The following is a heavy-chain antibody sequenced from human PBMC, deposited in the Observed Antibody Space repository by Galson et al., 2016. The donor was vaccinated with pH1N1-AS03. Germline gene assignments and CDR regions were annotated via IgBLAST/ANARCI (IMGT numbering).Heavy chain of an antibody. D-gene: IGHD6-19*01. CDR1: GLSITKGFQ. CDR2: VYQSGTT. V-gene: IGHV4-38-2*01. CDR3: ARYYFEFLLEVVAVTGTEMGAFDI. J-gene: IGHJ3*02. Sequence: ETLSLTCAVSGLSITKGFQWAWIRQSPGTGLEWIGNVYQSGTTYYNPSLKSRVTISVDTSSNQFSLKLKSGTAANTAVYYCARYYFEFLLEVVAVTGTEMGAFDIWGQGTAVTVSS.